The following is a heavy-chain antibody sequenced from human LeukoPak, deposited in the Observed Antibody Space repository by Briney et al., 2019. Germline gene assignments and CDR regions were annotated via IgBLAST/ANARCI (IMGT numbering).Heavy chain of an antibody. D-gene: IGHD6-13*01. V-gene: IGHV3-21*01. CDR1: GFTFSDFS. CDR3: VREGYSSSSGYYYGMDV. Sequence: GGSLRLSCAASGFTFSDFSMNWVRQAPGKGLEWVSSISSTSTFIKYADSVRGRLTISRDNAKTSLYLQLNSLRVEDTAVYYCVREGYSSSSGYYYGMDVWGQGTTATVSS. J-gene: IGHJ6*02. CDR2: ISSTSTFI.